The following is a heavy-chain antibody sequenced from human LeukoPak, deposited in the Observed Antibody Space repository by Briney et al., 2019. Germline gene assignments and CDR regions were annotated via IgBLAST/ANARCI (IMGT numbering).Heavy chain of an antibody. CDR1: GGSINIYY. J-gene: IGHJ5*02. CDR2: IYTSGST. Sequence: SETLSLTCTVSGGSINIYYWSWIRQPAGKGLEWIGRIYTSGSTNYNPSLKTRVTMSVDTSKNQFSLKLSSVTAADTAVYYCASLYSSPPVPWGQGTLVTVSS. V-gene: IGHV4-4*07. D-gene: IGHD6-13*01. CDR3: ASLYSSPPVP.